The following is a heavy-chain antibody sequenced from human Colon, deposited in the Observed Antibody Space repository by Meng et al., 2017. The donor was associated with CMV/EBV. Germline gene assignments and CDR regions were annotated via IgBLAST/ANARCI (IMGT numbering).Heavy chain of an antibody. CDR1: GFKFSSYG. J-gene: IGHJ6*02. Sequence: GGSLRLSCAASGFKFSSYGVHWVRQAPGKGLEWVAFIRYDGSTKYYQDSVNGRFTISRDNSKNTLYLQINSPRVEDTAVYYCAKREYCSGSSCYTLNYYYYAVDVWGQGTTVTVSS. D-gene: IGHD2-15*01. CDR3: AKREYCSGSSCYTLNYYYYAVDV. V-gene: IGHV3-30*02. CDR2: IRYDGSTK.